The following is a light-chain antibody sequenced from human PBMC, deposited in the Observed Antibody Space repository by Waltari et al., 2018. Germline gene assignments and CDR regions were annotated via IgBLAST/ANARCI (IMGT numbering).Light chain of an antibody. J-gene: IGLJ3*02. CDR1: SSDIGFYNY. V-gene: IGLV2-14*01. CDR3: NSYTRKTASVV. Sequence: QSALTQPASVSGSPGQSITISCFGTSSDIGFYNYASWYQQYPGKAPKPMIYDVRKRPSGVSDRFSGSKSDNTASLTISGLRAEDEADYYCNSYTRKTASVVFGGGTKLTVL. CDR2: DVR.